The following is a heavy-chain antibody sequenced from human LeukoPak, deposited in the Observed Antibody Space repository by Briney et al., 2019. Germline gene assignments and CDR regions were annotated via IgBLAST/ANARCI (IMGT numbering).Heavy chain of an antibody. Sequence: GASVKVSCKASGGTFSSYAISWVRQAPGQGLEWMGGIIPIFGTANYAQKFQGRVTITADESTSTAYMELSSLRSEDTAVYYCAREAYGSGSYYTKSIESTWGQGTLVTVSS. D-gene: IGHD3-10*01. J-gene: IGHJ4*02. CDR2: IIPIFGTA. CDR3: AREAYGSGSYYTKSIEST. CDR1: GGTFSSYA. V-gene: IGHV1-69*13.